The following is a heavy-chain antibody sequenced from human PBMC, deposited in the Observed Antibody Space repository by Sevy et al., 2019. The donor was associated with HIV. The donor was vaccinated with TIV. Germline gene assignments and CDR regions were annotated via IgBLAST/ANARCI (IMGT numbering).Heavy chain of an antibody. CDR3: ARDIADTGYCSSTSCYNFDY. D-gene: IGHD2-2*02. Sequence: GGSLRLSCAASGFTFSSYGMHWVRQAPGKGLEWVAVIWYDGSNKYYADSVKGRFTISRDNSKNTLYLQMNSLRAEDTAVYYCARDIADTGYCSSTSCYNFDYWGQGTLVTVS. V-gene: IGHV3-33*01. CDR2: IWYDGSNK. J-gene: IGHJ4*02. CDR1: GFTFSSYG.